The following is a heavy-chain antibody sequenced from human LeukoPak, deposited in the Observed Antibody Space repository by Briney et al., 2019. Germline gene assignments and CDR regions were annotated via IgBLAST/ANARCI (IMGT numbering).Heavy chain of an antibody. J-gene: IGHJ6*03. CDR1: GYSFTSYW. Sequence: GESLKISCKGSGYSFTSYWIGWVRQMPGKGLEWMGIIYPGDSDTRYSPSFQGQVTISADKSISTAYLQWSSLKASDTAMYYCARHHSSSSYYYYYMDVWGKGTTVTVSS. CDR3: ARHHSSSSYYYYYMDV. D-gene: IGHD6-6*01. V-gene: IGHV5-51*01. CDR2: IYPGDSDT.